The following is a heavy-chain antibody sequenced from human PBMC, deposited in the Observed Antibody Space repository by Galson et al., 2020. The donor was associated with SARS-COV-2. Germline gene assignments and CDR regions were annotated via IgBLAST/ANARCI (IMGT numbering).Heavy chain of an antibody. J-gene: IGHJ4*02. D-gene: IGHD5-12*01. CDR1: GFSLTTSGMG. CDR3: ARMADGYGGYDYGSSPFDY. CDR2: IAWDADK. V-gene: IGHV2-70*01. Sequence: SGPTLVKPTQTLPLTCTFSGFSLTTSGMGVTWLRQPPGKALEWLALIAWDADKYYSTSLRTRFTISRDTSKNQVFLTMTNMDPVDTATYYCARMADGYGGYDYGSSPFDYWGQGTLVTVSS.